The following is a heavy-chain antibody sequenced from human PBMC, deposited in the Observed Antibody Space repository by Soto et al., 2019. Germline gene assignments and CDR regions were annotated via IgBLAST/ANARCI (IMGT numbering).Heavy chain of an antibody. D-gene: IGHD3-10*01. CDR3: AKDRGSYYYYYGMDV. Sequence: GGSLRLSCAASGFTFRSYAISWVRQAPGKGLEWVSAISVSGGSTYYADSVKGRFTISRDNSKNTLYLQMNSLRAEDTAVYYCAKDRGSYYYYYGMDVWGQGTTVTVSS. CDR1: GFTFRSYA. V-gene: IGHV3-23*01. CDR2: ISVSGGST. J-gene: IGHJ6*02.